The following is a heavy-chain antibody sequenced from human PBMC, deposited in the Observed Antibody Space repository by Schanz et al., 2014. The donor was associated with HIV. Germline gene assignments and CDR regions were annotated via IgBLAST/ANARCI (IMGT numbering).Heavy chain of an antibody. D-gene: IGHD3-22*01. J-gene: IGHJ6*02. Sequence: QVQLVVSGGGVVQPGRSLRLSCAASGFTFSSFAMHWVRQAPDKGLDWVAVISYDGSNKYYADSVKGRFTISRDNSKNTLYLQMNSLRAEDTAVYYCARDVSHDSSGHYSDYYYGMDVWGQGTTVTVSS. V-gene: IGHV3-30*04. CDR2: ISYDGSNK. CDR1: GFTFSSFA. CDR3: ARDVSHDSSGHYSDYYYGMDV.